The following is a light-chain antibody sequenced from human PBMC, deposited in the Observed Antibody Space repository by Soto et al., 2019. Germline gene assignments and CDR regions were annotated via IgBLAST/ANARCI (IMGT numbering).Light chain of an antibody. CDR3: SSYTSSSFSRV. Sequence: QSALTQHASVSGSPGQSITISCTGTSSDVGGYNYVSWYQQHPGKAPKLMIYEVSNRPSGVSNRFSGSKSGNTASLTISGLQAEDEADYYCSSYTSSSFSRVFGVGTKVTVL. J-gene: IGLJ3*02. CDR1: SSDVGGYNY. CDR2: EVS. V-gene: IGLV2-14*01.